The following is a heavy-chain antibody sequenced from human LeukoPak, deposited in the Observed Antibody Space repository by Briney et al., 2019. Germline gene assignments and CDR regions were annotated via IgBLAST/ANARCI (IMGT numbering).Heavy chain of an antibody. CDR3: APQQTYSPYNWFDP. D-gene: IGHD5-12*01. V-gene: IGHV3-74*03. Sequence: GGSLRLSGAGSGFTFSSCVMSWVPQAPGTGLVWISRIHPDGSITTYADSVKGRFTISRDNAKNTLYLQMNSLRAEDTTVYYCAPQQTYSPYNWFDPWGQGTLVTVSS. J-gene: IGHJ5*02. CDR2: IHPDGSIT. CDR1: GFTFSSCV.